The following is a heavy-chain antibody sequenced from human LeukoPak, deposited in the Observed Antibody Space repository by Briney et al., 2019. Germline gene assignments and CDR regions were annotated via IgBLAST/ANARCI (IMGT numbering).Heavy chain of an antibody. J-gene: IGHJ4*02. Sequence: PGGSLRLSCAASGFIFSSYWMHWVRQAPGKGLVWVSRIKTDGSITTYADSVKGRFTISRDNAKNTLYLQMNSLRAEDTAVYHGARRADSVTWGSTLGYWGQGTLVTVSS. CDR1: GFIFSSYW. D-gene: IGHD3-10*01. CDR3: ARRADSVTWGSTLGY. CDR2: IKTDGSIT. V-gene: IGHV3-74*03.